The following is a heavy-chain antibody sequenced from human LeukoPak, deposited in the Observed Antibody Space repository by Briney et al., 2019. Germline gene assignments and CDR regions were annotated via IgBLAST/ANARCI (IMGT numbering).Heavy chain of an antibody. CDR3: ARDPLGTRPGFDY. J-gene: IGHJ4*02. V-gene: IGHV1-3*01. Sequence: VASVKVSCKASGYTFTSYAMHWVRQAPGQRLEWMGWINAGNGNTKYSQKFQGRVTITRDTSASTAYMELSSLRSEDTAVYYCARDPLGTRPGFDYWGQGTLVTVSS. D-gene: IGHD1-1*01. CDR1: GYTFTSYA. CDR2: INAGNGNT.